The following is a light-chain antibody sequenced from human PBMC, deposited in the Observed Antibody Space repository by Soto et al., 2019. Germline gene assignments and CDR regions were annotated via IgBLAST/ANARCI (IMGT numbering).Light chain of an antibody. Sequence: DIPMTQSPSSLAASVGARVTITCRASQSISTYLNWYQQRPGKAPNLLIYSASSLQTGVPSRFSGSGSGTDFTLTITNLQPEDFATYYCQQSYNGPFTFGPGTKVDL. J-gene: IGKJ3*01. CDR2: SAS. CDR1: QSISTY. V-gene: IGKV1-39*01. CDR3: QQSYNGPFT.